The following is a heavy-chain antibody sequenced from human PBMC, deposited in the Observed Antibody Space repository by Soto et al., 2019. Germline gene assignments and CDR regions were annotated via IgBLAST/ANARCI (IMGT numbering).Heavy chain of an antibody. CDR1: GFTFSNAW. CDR3: ARDYYYTIDH. Sequence: EVQLVESGGGLVQRGGSLRLSCAASGFTFSNAWMHWVRQAPGKGLECVSRIKSDGSGTVYADSVKGRFTISRDNAKNTLYLQMNSLRDEDTAVYYCARDYYYTIDHWGQGTLVTVSS. V-gene: IGHV3-74*01. CDR2: IKSDGSGT. D-gene: IGHD3-22*01. J-gene: IGHJ4*02.